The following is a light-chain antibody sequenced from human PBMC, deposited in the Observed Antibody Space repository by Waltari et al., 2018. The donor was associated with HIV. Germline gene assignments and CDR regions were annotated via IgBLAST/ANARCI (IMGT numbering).Light chain of an antibody. CDR3: QSYDRSLSGVI. CDR1: TSNTGAGYD. V-gene: IGLV1-40*01. CDR2: GDA. Sequence: QSVLTQPPSVSGSPGQRVTISCTGTTSNTGAGYDVHWYQQLPGTAPKLLIYGDANRPSGVPDRFSGSTSGTSASLAITGLRAEDECDYYCQSYDRSLSGVIFGGGTKLTVL. J-gene: IGLJ2*01.